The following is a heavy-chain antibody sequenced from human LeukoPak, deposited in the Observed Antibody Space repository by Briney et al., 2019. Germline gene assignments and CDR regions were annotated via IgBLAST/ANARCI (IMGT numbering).Heavy chain of an antibody. D-gene: IGHD3-22*01. Sequence: GGSLRLSPAASGFTFSSYEMNWVRQAPGKGLEWVSYISSSGSTIYYADSVKGRFTISRDNAKNSLYLQMNSLRAEDTAVYYCARGGLYDDSSGYYHWGQGTLVTVSS. CDR3: ARGGLYDDSSGYYH. J-gene: IGHJ4*02. CDR1: GFTFSSYE. V-gene: IGHV3-48*03. CDR2: ISSSGSTI.